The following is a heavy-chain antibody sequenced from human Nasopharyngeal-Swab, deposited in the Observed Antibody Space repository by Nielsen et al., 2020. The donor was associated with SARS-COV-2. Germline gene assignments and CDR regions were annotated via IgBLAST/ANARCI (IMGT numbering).Heavy chain of an antibody. CDR1: GYTFTSYY. CDR3: ARVLPFRITGTSGMDV. D-gene: IGHD1-7*01. J-gene: IGHJ6*02. Sequence: ASVKVSCKASGYTFTSYYLHWVRQAPGQGLGWMGTINPTDGSTSYAQKFEGRVTMTRVTSTSTVYMELNSLRSEDTAVYYCARVLPFRITGTSGMDVWGQGTTVTVSS. CDR2: INPTDGST. V-gene: IGHV1-46*01.